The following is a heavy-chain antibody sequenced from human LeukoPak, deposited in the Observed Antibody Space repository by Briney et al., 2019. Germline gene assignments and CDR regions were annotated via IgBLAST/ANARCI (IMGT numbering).Heavy chain of an antibody. Sequence: GGSLRLSCAASGFDFSNHWMSWVRQAPGKGLEWVANIKEDGSEKYYVDSVKGRFTISRDNAKNSLYLQMNSLRAEDSALYYCVKWNGYGDHWGQGILVTVSS. D-gene: IGHD1-1*01. CDR1: GFDFSNHW. CDR2: IKEDGSEK. J-gene: IGHJ4*02. V-gene: IGHV3-7*03. CDR3: VKWNGYGDH.